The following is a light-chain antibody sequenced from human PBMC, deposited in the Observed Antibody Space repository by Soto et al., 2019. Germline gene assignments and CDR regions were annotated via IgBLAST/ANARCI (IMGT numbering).Light chain of an antibody. CDR2: GNI. CDR3: QSYDSTLSARYV. Sequence: QSALTQPPSVSGAPGQRVTISCTGSSSNIGAGYDVHWYQQRPGTAPKLLIFGNINRPSGVPDRFSGSKSGTSASLAITGLQAEDEGDYYCQSYDSTLSARYVFGNGTKATV. V-gene: IGLV1-40*01. J-gene: IGLJ1*01. CDR1: SSNIGAGYD.